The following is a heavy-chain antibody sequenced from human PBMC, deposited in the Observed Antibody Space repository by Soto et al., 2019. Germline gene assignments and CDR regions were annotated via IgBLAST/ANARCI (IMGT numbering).Heavy chain of an antibody. Sequence: QVQLQQWGAGLLKPSETLSLTCAVYGGSFSGYYWSWIRQPPGKGLEWIGEINHSGSTNYNPSLKSRVTISXXXXXXXXXXXXXXXXXXXXXXXXXXRWFPTXXXFDYWGQGTLVTVSS. CDR3: XRWFPTXXXFDY. V-gene: IGHV4-34*01. CDR1: GGSFSGYY. CDR2: INHSGST. D-gene: IGHD3-10*01. J-gene: IGHJ4*02.